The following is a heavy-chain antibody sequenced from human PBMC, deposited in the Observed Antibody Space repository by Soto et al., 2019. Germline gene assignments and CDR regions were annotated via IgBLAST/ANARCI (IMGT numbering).Heavy chain of an antibody. Sequence: QVQLQQWGAGLLKPSETLSLTCAVYGGSFRSFYWSWIRQPPGKGLEWIGEIIHSGSTKYNPSLESRVTISLDTSKNQFSLKVNSEIAADTAVYYCARFRKGVTTIRKYGMDVWGQGTTVTVSS. D-gene: IGHD4-17*01. CDR1: GGSFRSFY. CDR3: ARFRKGVTTIRKYGMDV. CDR2: IIHSGST. V-gene: IGHV4-34*12. J-gene: IGHJ6*02.